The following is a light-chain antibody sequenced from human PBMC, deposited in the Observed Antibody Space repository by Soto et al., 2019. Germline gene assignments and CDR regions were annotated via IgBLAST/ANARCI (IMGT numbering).Light chain of an antibody. J-gene: IGKJ4*01. CDR3: QQYNNWPLT. CDR2: GAS. V-gene: IGKV3-15*01. CDR1: QSVSSN. Sequence: EIVMTQSPATLSVSPGERATLSCMASQSVSSNLAWYQQKPGQAPRLLIYGASTRATGIPARFSGSGSGTEFTLTISSLQSEDFAVYYCQQYNNWPLTFGGGTKVDI.